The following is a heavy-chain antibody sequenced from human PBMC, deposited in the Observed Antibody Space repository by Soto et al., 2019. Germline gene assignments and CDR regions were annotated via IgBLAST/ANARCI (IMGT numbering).Heavy chain of an antibody. CDR3: AKDSDQLLFDYHYYGMDV. CDR1: GFTFSKFG. Sequence: QVQLVESGGGVVQPGGSLRLSCEASGFTFSKFGIHWVRQAPGKGLEWVAVVSYDGSFKYYADSVKGRFTISRDNSKNTLYLPMNSLRPEDTALYYCAKDSDQLLFDYHYYGMDVWGQGTTVTVSS. D-gene: IGHD2-2*01. V-gene: IGHV3-30*18. J-gene: IGHJ6*02. CDR2: VSYDGSFK.